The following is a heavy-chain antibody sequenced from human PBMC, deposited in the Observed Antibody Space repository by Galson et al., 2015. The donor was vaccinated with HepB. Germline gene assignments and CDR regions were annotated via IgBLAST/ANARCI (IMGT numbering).Heavy chain of an antibody. CDR1: GYTFTSYY. V-gene: IGHV1-46*01. CDR2: INPSGGST. Sequence: SVKVSCKASGYTFTSYYMHWVRQAPGQGLEWMGVINPSGGSTNYAQNFQGRVTMTRDTSTTIVYMELTSLKSDDPAVYYCARSLPGGWYYFDYWGQGALVTVSS. J-gene: IGHJ4*02. D-gene: IGHD3-10*01. CDR3: ARSLPGGWYYFDY.